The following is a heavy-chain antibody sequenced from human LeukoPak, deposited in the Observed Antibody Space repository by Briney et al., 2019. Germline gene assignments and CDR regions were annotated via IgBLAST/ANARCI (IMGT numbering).Heavy chain of an antibody. CDR2: IYCTGNT. Sequence: SETLSLSCTVSGCSFSSYYWSWIRQPPGKGLEWIAYIYCTGNTNYYPYLKSRVTIAVDTAKAQFLLQLSSVTAADTAGFYCWRRLKSSPGRYFDHWGQGTLVTVS. D-gene: IGHD6-19*01. V-gene: IGHV4-59*08. J-gene: IGHJ4*02. CDR3: WRRLKSSPGRYFDH. CDR1: GCSFSSYY.